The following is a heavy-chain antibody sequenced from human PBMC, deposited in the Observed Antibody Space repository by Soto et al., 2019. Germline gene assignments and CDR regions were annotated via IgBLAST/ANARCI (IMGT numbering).Heavy chain of an antibody. CDR2: ISGSGVRT. J-gene: IGHJ6*02. CDR3: ARDRGVVPAAIWYYYYYGMDV. CDR1: GFTFSNYA. Sequence: GGSLRLSCAASGFTFSNYAMSWVRQAPGKGLEWVSTISGSGVRTYYADSVKGRFTFSRDNSKNTLYLQMNSLSAEDTAVYYCARDRGVVPAAIWYYYYYGMDVWGQGTTVTVSS. D-gene: IGHD2-2*02. V-gene: IGHV3-23*01.